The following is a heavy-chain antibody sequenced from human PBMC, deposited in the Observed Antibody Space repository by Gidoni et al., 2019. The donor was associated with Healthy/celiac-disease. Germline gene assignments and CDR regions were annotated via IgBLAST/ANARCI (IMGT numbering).Heavy chain of an antibody. J-gene: IGHJ6*02. V-gene: IGHV6-1*01. D-gene: IGHD2-15*01. Sequence: QVQLQQSGPGLVKPSQTLSLTCAISGDSVSSNSAAWTWIRHAPSRGLEWLGRTYYRSKWYNDYAVSVKSRITINPDTSKNQFSLQLNSVTPEDTAVYYCARGVYCSGGSCYSGPYYGMDVWGQGTTVTVSS. CDR3: ARGVYCSGGSCYSGPYYGMDV. CDR1: GDSVSSNSAA. CDR2: TYYRSKWYN.